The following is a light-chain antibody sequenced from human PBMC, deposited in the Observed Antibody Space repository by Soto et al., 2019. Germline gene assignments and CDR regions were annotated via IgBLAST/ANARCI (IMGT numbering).Light chain of an antibody. CDR3: CSYAGNYIYV. CDR1: SSDVGGYNY. J-gene: IGLJ1*01. V-gene: IGLV2-11*01. CDR2: LVS. Sequence: QSALPHPRSVSGSPGHSVTISCTGTSSDVGGYNYVSWYQQHPGKAPKVMIYLVSKRPSGVPDRFSGSKSGNTASLTISGLQAEDEADYYCCSYAGNYIYVFGTGTKVTVL.